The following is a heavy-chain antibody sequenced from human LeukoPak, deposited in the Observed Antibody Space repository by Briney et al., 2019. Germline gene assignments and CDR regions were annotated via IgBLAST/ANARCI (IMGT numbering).Heavy chain of an antibody. CDR3: ARDGSSCPFDY. J-gene: IGHJ4*02. CDR1: GFTFSSYA. D-gene: IGHD6-13*01. CDR2: ISYDGSNK. Sequence: GRSLRLSCAASGFTFSSYAMHWVRQAPGKGLEWVAVISYDGSNKYYADSVKGRFTISRDNSKNTLYPQMNSLRAEDTAVYYCARDGSSCPFDYWGQGTLVTVSS. V-gene: IGHV3-30-3*01.